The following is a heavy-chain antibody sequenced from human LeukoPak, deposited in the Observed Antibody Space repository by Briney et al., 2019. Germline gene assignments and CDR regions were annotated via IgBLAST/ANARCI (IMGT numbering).Heavy chain of an antibody. D-gene: IGHD3-9*01. Sequence: PGGSLRLSCAASGFTFSSYAMSWVRQAPGTGLEWVGRIRNKPKSYTTENAASVRGRFAISRDDSKNSLYLQMNSLKAEDTAVYYCVRVGIGHQFDDYWGQGTLVTDSS. CDR2: IRNKPKSYTT. CDR1: GFTFSSYA. CDR3: VRVGIGHQFDDY. J-gene: IGHJ4*02. V-gene: IGHV3-72*01.